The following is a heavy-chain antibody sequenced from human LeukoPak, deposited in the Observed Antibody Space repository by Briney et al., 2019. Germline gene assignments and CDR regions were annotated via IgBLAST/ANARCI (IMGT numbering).Heavy chain of an antibody. V-gene: IGHV3-23*01. CDR3: AKDPRHCSSTSCYGY. CDR1: GFTFSSYA. D-gene: IGHD2-2*01. J-gene: IGHJ4*02. Sequence: GGSLRLSCAASGFTFSSYAMSWVRQAPGKGLEWVSAISGSGGSTYYADSVKGRFTISRDNSKNTLYLQMNSLRAEDTAVYYCAKDPRHCSSTSCYGYWGQGTLVTVSS. CDR2: ISGSGGST.